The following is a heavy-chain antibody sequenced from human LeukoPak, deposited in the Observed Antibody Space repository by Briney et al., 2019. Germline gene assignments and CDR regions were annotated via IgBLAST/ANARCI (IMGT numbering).Heavy chain of an antibody. CDR3: ANPRSITMVRGVIADAFDI. CDR1: GFTFSSYA. Sequence: GGSLRLSCAPSGFTFSSYAMSWVRQAPGKGLEWVSAISGSGGSTYYADSVKGRFTISRDNSKNTLYLQMNSLRAEDTAVYYCANPRSITMVRGVIADAFDIWGQGTMVTVSS. CDR2: ISGSGGST. V-gene: IGHV3-23*01. D-gene: IGHD3-10*01. J-gene: IGHJ3*02.